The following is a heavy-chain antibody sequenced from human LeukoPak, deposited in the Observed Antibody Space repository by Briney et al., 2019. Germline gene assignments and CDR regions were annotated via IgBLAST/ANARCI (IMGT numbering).Heavy chain of an antibody. J-gene: IGHJ4*02. Sequence: GGSLRLSCAASGFTFSSYGMHWVRQAPGKGLEWVAVIWYDGSNKYYADSVKGRFTISRDNSKNTLYLQMNSLRAEDTAVYYCARGVLLRFLEWLSIRSYYFDYWGQGTLVTVSS. CDR3: ARGVLLRFLEWLSIRSYYFDY. CDR1: GFTFSSYG. CDR2: IWYDGSNK. V-gene: IGHV3-33*01. D-gene: IGHD3-3*01.